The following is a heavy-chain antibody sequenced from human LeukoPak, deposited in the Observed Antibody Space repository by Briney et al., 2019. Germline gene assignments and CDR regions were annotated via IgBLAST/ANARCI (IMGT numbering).Heavy chain of an antibody. V-gene: IGHV3-48*03. CDR2: ISSSGSTI. J-gene: IGHJ4*02. CDR3: ARVSPPYLYVVD. Sequence: PGGSLRLSCAASGFTFSSYEMNWVRQAPGKGLEWVSYISSSGSTIYYADPVKGRFTISRDNAKQSLYLQIDSLGVEDTAVYYCARVSPPYLYVVDWGQGTLVTVSS. CDR1: GFTFSSYE.